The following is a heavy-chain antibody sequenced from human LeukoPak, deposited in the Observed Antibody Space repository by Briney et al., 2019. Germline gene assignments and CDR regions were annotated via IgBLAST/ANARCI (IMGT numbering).Heavy chain of an antibody. CDR3: ARAPYVPSSYYYYYMDV. CDR1: GGSISSGGYS. J-gene: IGHJ6*03. D-gene: IGHD6-6*01. Sequence: SETLSLTCAVSGGSISSGGYSWSWIRQPPGKGLEWIGYIYYSGSTYYNPSLKSRVTISVDTSKNQFSLKLSSVTAADTAVYYCARAPYVPSSYYYYYMDVWGKGTTVTVSS. CDR2: IYYSGST. V-gene: IGHV4-30-4*07.